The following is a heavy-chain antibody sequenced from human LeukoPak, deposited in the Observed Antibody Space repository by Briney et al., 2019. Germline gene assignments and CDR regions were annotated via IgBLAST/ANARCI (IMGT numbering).Heavy chain of an antibody. D-gene: IGHD1-26*01. CDR1: GDSVSSKTAA. CDR2: TYYRSKWYN. Sequence: SQTLSLTCAISGDSVSSKTAAWNWIRQSPWRGLEWLGRTYYRSKWYNDYAISVKSRIIINPDTSKNQFSLQLNSVTPEDTAMYYCARPKNQWESDAFDIWGQGTMVTVSS. CDR3: ARPKNQWESDAFDI. J-gene: IGHJ3*02. V-gene: IGHV6-1*01.